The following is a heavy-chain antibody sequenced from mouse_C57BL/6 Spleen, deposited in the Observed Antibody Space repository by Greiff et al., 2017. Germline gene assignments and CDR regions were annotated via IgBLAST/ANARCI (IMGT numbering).Heavy chain of an antibody. CDR3: ARRVFYDEDAMDY. J-gene: IGHJ4*01. Sequence: VQLQQSGAELVKPGASVKISCKASGYAFSSYWMNWVKQRPGKGLEWIGQIYPGDGDTNYNGKFKGKATLTADKSSSTAYMQLSSLTSEDSAVYFCARRVFYDEDAMDYWGQGTSVTVSS. CDR2: IYPGDGDT. V-gene: IGHV1-80*01. CDR1: GYAFSSYW. D-gene: IGHD2-3*01.